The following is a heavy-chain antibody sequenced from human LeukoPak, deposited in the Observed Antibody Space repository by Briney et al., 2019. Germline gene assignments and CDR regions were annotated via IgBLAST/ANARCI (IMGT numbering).Heavy chain of an antibody. Sequence: GGSLRLSCAASGFTFSSYGMHWVRQAPGKGLEWVAVIWYDGSYKYYADSVKGRFTISRDNSENTLFLQMNSLRAEDTAMYYCARNILFAFDIWGQGTMVTVSS. V-gene: IGHV3-33*01. CDR1: GFTFSSYG. J-gene: IGHJ3*02. CDR3: ARNILFAFDI. D-gene: IGHD2/OR15-2a*01. CDR2: IWYDGSYK.